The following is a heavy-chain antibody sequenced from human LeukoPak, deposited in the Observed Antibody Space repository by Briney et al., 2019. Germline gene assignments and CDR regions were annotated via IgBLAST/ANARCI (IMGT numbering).Heavy chain of an antibody. CDR3: ASGAYYPFDF. D-gene: IGHD1-26*01. CDR2: ISAYNGHT. J-gene: IGHJ4*02. CDR1: GYPFSSYG. Sequence: GASAKVSCRGSGYPFSSYGITWVRQAPGQGLEWVGWISAYNGHTQYGQNVQGRVTMTTETSTTTAYLELRNLTSDDTAVYFCASGAYYPFDFWGQGTLVTVSS. V-gene: IGHV1-18*01.